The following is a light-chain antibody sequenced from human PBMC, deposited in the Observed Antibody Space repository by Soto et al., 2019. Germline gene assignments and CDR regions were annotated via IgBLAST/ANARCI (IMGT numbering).Light chain of an antibody. Sequence: DIQMTQSPSSVSSSVGGTVTITCRASHNFRSWLAGYQQKPGKAPNLLIYDASSLHSGVPSRFSGSRSGTDFTLTISGVQGDDFASYYYQQISDFPRTFVGGTKLEI. CDR3: QQISDFPRT. J-gene: IGKJ4*01. V-gene: IGKV1-12*01. CDR2: DAS. CDR1: HNFRSW.